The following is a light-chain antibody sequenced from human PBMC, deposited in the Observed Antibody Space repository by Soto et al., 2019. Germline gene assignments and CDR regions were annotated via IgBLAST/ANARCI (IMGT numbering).Light chain of an antibody. CDR3: CSYAGSYTYV. J-gene: IGLJ1*01. CDR1: NSDVGTFYF. Sequence: SVLTQPRSVSGSPGQSVTISCTGTNSDVGTFYFVSWYQQYPDKGPKLIIYDVTERPSGVPDRFSGSKSGNTASLTISGLQAEDEADYYCCSYAGSYTYVFGSGTKV. V-gene: IGLV2-11*01. CDR2: DVT.